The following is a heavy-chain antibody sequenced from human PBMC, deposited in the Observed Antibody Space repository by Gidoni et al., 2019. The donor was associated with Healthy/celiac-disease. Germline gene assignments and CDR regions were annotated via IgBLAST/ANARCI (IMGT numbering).Heavy chain of an antibody. CDR2: INHSGST. D-gene: IGHD6-6*01. CDR3: ARASIAARRRPVGYYYMDV. V-gene: IGHV4-34*01. Sequence: QVQLQQWGAGLLKPSETLSLTCAVYGGSFSGYYWSWIRQPPGKGLEWIGEINHSGSTNYNPSLKSRVTISVDTSKNQFSLKLSSVTAADTAVYYCARASIAARRRPVGYYYMDVWGKGTTVTVSS. CDR1: GGSFSGYY. J-gene: IGHJ6*03.